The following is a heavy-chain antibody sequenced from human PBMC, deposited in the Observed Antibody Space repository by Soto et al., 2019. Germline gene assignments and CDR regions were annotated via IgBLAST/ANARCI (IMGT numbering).Heavy chain of an antibody. J-gene: IGHJ6*02. D-gene: IGHD3-3*01. Sequence: ASVKVSCKASGYTFTSYAMHWVRQAPGQRLEWMGWINAGNGNTGYAQKFQGRVTMTRNTSISTAYMELSSLRSEDTAVYYCARELGQVFLGRIFGVVQTIPGFYGWDVWGQGTTVTV. CDR1: GYTFTSYA. CDR3: ARELGQVFLGRIFGVVQTIPGFYGWDV. CDR2: INAGNGNT. V-gene: IGHV1-3*01.